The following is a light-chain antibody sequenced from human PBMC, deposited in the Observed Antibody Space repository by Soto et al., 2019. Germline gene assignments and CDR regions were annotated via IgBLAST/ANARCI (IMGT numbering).Light chain of an antibody. Sequence: EIALTQSPGTMSSSPGKTTTLSCRASQSVSSSYLAWYQQKHGQAPRLLIYGASSRATGIPDRFSGSGSGTDGTLTISRLQPEDFAVYYCQQSGSSTWTFGQGTNVDIK. CDR2: GAS. V-gene: IGKV3-20*01. CDR3: QQSGSSTWT. J-gene: IGKJ1*01. CDR1: QSVSSSY.